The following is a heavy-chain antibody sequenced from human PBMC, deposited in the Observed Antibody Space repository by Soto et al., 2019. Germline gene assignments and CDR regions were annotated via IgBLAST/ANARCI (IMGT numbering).Heavy chain of an antibody. V-gene: IGHV4-59*01. CDR3: ARAPPYDYIWGSYRLDYFDY. J-gene: IGHJ4*02. Sequence: SETLSLTCTVSGGSISSYYWSWIRQPPGKGLEWIGYIYYSGSTNYNPSLKSRVTISVDTSKNQFSLKLSSVTAADTAVYYCARAPPYDYIWGSYRLDYFDYWGQGTLVTVSS. D-gene: IGHD3-16*02. CDR2: IYYSGST. CDR1: GGSISSYY.